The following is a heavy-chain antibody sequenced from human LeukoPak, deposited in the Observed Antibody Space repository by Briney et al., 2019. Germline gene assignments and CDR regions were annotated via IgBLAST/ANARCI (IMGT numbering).Heavy chain of an antibody. V-gene: IGHV1-18*01. CDR3: ARGIAAAGDAFDI. J-gene: IGHJ3*02. CDR1: GYTFTNYI. D-gene: IGHD6-13*01. Sequence: ASVKVSCKASGYTFTNYIITWVRQAPGQGLEWMGWISSYNGNTNYAQKLQGRVTMTRDTSISTAYMELSRLRSDDTAVYYCARGIAAAGDAFDIWGQGTMVTVSS. CDR2: ISSYNGNT.